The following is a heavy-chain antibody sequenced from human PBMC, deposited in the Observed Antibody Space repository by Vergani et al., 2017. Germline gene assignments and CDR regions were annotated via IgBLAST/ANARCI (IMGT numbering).Heavy chain of an antibody. J-gene: IGHJ4*02. CDR1: GLTVSNAW. Sequence: EVQLLESGGDLVQPGGSLRLSCAASGLTVSNAWMNWVRQVPGKGLEWVGRSKTKSEGGTTEYAAPVKGRFTISRDDSKNTLYLFIKSLKTDDTAVYYCSTLTRSSAGYFDSWGQGTRVTVSS. D-gene: IGHD6-6*01. CDR2: SKTKSEGGTT. V-gene: IGHV3-15*01. CDR3: STLTRSSAGYFDS.